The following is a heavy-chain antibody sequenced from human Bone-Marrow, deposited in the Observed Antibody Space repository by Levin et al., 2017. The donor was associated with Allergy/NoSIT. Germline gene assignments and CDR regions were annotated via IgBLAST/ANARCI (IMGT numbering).Heavy chain of an antibody. CDR2: INPKRGDA. D-gene: IGHD4-17*01. CDR3: ATPFARGGDYQFDY. J-gene: IGHJ4*02. CDR1: GYTFSDYY. V-gene: IGHV1-2*02. Sequence: ASVKVSCTVSGYTFSDYYMHWVRQAPGQGLEWMGWINPKRGDANTAQKFEGRVVLTRDTSISTAYMEVRRLRSDDTALYYCATPFARGGDYQFDYWGQGALVTVSS.